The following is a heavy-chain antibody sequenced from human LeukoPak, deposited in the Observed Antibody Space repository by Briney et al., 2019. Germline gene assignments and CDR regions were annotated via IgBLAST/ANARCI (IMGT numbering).Heavy chain of an antibody. V-gene: IGHV3-11*04. CDR2: ISSSGSTI. CDR3: VRDWDHFDFDS. J-gene: IGHJ5*01. Sequence: PGGSLRLSCAASGFTFSDYYMSWIRQAPGKWLEWVSYISSSGSTIYYADSVKGRFTISRDKAKNSLYLQMKSLRAEDTAVYYCVRDWDHFDFDSWGQGTLVTVSS. CDR1: GFTFSDYY. D-gene: IGHD3-9*01.